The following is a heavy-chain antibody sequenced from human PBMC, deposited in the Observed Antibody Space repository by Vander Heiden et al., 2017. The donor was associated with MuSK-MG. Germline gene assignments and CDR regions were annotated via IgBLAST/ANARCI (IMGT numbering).Heavy chain of an antibody. Sequence: ELQLVESGGGLVQPGGSLRLSCAVSGFTVSPNYMSWVRQAPGKGLEWVSAIYSGGSTYYADAVKGRFTISRDNSKNTLLLQMRSMRVEDTAVYYCARDRHGNNPFDYWGQGPLVTVSS. J-gene: IGHJ4*01. V-gene: IGHV3-66*02. CDR3: ARDRHGNNPFDY. CDR1: GFTVSPNY. CDR2: IYSGGST.